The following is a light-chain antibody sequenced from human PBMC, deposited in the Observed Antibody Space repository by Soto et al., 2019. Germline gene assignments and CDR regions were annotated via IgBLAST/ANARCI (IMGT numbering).Light chain of an antibody. CDR1: QNVNSN. J-gene: IGKJ2*01. Sequence: EIAMTQSPATLSVSPGQRATLSCRASQNVNSNLAWYQQKPGHAPSLLMYNVSTRATGFPARFSGSGYGTEFTLTISSLQSEDSAIYYCQQYNTLNTFGQGTKLEIK. V-gene: IGKV3-15*01. CDR3: QQYNTLNT. CDR2: NVS.